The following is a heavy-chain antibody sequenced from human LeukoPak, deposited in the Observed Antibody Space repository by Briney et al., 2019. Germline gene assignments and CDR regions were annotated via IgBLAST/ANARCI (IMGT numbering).Heavy chain of an antibody. V-gene: IGHV4-59*01. J-gene: IGHJ6*03. D-gene: IGHD3-10*01. Sequence: SETLSLTCTVSGGSISSYYWSWIRQPPGKGLEWIGYIYYSGSTNYNPSLKSRVTISVDTSKNQFSLKLSSVTAADTAVYYCARDPGYYGSGNYYYYYMDVWGKGTTVTISS. CDR1: GGSISSYY. CDR2: IYYSGST. CDR3: ARDPGYYGSGNYYYYYMDV.